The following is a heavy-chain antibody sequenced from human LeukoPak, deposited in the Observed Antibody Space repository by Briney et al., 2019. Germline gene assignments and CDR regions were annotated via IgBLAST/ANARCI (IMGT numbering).Heavy chain of an antibody. CDR2: MNPNSGNT. J-gene: IGHJ6*02. CDR3: ARGLPPGGYSSSWYYYYYGMDV. Sequence: ASVKVSCKASGYTFTSYDINWVRQATGQGLEWMGWMNPNSGNTGYAQKFQGRVTMTRNTSISTAYMELSSLRSEDTAVYYCARGLPPGGYSSSWYYYYYGMDVWGQGTTVTVSS. CDR1: GYTFTSYD. V-gene: IGHV1-8*01. D-gene: IGHD6-13*01.